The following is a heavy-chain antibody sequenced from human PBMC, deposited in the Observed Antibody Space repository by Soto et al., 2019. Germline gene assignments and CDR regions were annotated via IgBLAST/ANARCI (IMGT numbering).Heavy chain of an antibody. CDR1: GYTFSSYA. CDR2: INAGYGNT. V-gene: IGHV1-3*01. Sequence: ASVKVSCKASGYTFSSYAMHWVRQAPGQRLEWMGWINAGYGNTKSSQKFQDRVTISRDTSASTAYMELTSLRSEDTAVYYCARDTGDGTSDFWGQGTLVTVSS. J-gene: IGHJ4*02. D-gene: IGHD7-27*01. CDR3: ARDTGDGTSDF.